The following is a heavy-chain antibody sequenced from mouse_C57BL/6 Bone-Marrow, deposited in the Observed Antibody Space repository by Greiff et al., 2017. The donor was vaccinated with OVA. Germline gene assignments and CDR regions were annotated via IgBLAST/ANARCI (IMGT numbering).Heavy chain of an antibody. V-gene: IGHV7-3*01. CDR3: ARLLRFAMDY. CDR1: GFTFTAYY. Sequence: EVHLVESGGGLVQPGGSLSLSCAASGFTFTAYYMSWVRQPPGKALEWLGFIRNKANGYTTEYSASVKGRFTISRDNSQSILYLQMNALRAEDSATYYCARLLRFAMDYWGQGTSVTVSS. CDR2: IRNKANGYTT. J-gene: IGHJ4*01. D-gene: IGHD1-1*01.